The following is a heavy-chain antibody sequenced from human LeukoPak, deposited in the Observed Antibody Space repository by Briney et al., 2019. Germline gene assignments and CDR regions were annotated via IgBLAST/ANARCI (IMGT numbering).Heavy chain of an antibody. V-gene: IGHV4-34*01. CDR2: INHSGST. J-gene: IGHJ5*02. CDR3: ARDLRITIFGVVISNWFDP. D-gene: IGHD3-3*01. CDR1: GGSFSGYY. Sequence: PSETLSLPCAVYGGSFSGYYWSWIRQPPGKGLEWIGEINHSGSTNYNPSLKSRVTISVDTSKNQFSLKLSSVTAADTAVYYCARDLRITIFGVVISNWFDPWGQGTLVTVSS.